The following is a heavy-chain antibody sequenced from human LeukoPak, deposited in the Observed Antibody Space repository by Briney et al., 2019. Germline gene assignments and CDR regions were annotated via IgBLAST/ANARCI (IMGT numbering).Heavy chain of an antibody. J-gene: IGHJ6*03. CDR2: ISGSGGST. V-gene: IGHV3-23*01. D-gene: IGHD6-13*01. CDR1: GFTFSSYA. CDR3: AKDKAAAGFYYYYYMDV. Sequence: PGGSLRLSCAASGFTFSSYAMSWVRQATGKGLEWVSAISGSGGSTYYADSVKGRFTISRDNSKNTLYLQTNSLRAEDTAVYYCAKDKAAAGFYYYYYMDVWGKGTTVTVSS.